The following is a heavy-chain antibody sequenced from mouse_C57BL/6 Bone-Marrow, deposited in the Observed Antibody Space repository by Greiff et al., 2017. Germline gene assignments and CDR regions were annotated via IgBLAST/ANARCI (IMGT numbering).Heavy chain of an antibody. Sequence: QVQLQQPGTELVKPGASVKLSCKASGYTFTSYWMHWVKQRPGQGLEWIGNINPRNGGTNYNEKFKSKATLTVDKSSSTAYMQLSSLTSADSAVYYCARVGNYVRYAMDYWGQGTSVTVSS. CDR3: ARVGNYVRYAMDY. V-gene: IGHV1-53*01. J-gene: IGHJ4*01. D-gene: IGHD2-1*01. CDR1: GYTFTSYW. CDR2: INPRNGGT.